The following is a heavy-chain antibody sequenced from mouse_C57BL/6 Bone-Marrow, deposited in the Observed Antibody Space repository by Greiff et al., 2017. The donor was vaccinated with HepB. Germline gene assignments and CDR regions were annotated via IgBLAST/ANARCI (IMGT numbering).Heavy chain of an antibody. CDR2: INPSSGYT. D-gene: IGHD2-1*01. J-gene: IGHJ2*01. CDR3: ARRAYGNPFDY. V-gene: IGHV1-4*01. Sequence: VKLLESGAELARPGASVKMSCKASGYTFTSYTMHWVKQSPGQGLEWIGYINPSSGYTKYNQKFKDKATLTADKSSSTAYMQLSSLTSEDSAVYYCARRAYGNPFDYWGQVTTLTVSS. CDR1: GYTFTSYT.